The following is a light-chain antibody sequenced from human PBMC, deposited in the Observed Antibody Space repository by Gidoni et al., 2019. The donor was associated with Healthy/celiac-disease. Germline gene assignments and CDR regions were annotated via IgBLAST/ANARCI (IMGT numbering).Light chain of an antibody. CDR3: SSYTSSSTLVV. J-gene: IGLJ2*01. Sequence: QSALTQPASVSGSPGQSITISCTGTSSAFGGYNYVSWYQQHPGKAPKLMIYEVSNRPSGVSNRFSGSKSGNTASLTISGLQAEDEADYYCSSYTSSSTLVVFGGGTKLTVL. CDR1: SSAFGGYNY. CDR2: EVS. V-gene: IGLV2-14*01.